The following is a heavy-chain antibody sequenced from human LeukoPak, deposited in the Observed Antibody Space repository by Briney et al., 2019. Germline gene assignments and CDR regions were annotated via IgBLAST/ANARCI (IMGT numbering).Heavy chain of an antibody. J-gene: IGHJ4*02. Sequence: GGSLRLSCVVSGFTFNNYWMNWVRQAPGRGLEWVANIREDGSEKNYLDSVKGRFTISRDNAKNSLYLQMNSLRDEDTAVYYCVRGSSGWYWGQGTLVTVSS. CDR2: IREDGSEK. D-gene: IGHD6-19*01. CDR1: GFTFNNYW. CDR3: VRGSSGWY. V-gene: IGHV3-7*04.